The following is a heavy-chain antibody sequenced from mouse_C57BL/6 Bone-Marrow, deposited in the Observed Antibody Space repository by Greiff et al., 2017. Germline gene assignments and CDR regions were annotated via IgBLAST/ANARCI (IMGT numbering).Heavy chain of an antibody. CDR3: AREELGRFDY. CDR2: ISDGGSYT. Sequence: GNVVESGGGLVKPGGSLKLSCAASGFTFSSYAMSWVRQTPEKRLEWVATISDGGSYTYYPDNVKGRFTISRDNAKNNLYLQMSHLKSEDTAMYYCAREELGRFDYWGQGTTLTVSS. J-gene: IGHJ2*01. V-gene: IGHV5-4*03. CDR1: GFTFSSYA. D-gene: IGHD4-1*01.